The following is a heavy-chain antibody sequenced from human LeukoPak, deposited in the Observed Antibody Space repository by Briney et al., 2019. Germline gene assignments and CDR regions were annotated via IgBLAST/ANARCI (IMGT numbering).Heavy chain of an antibody. CDR2: ISYDGSNK. CDR3: AKRGRKGYSYGSDAFDI. Sequence: GGSLRLSCAASGFTVSSNYMSWVRQAPGKGLEWVAVISYDGSNKYYADSVKGRFTISRDNSKNTLYLQMNSLRAEDTAVYYCAKRGRKGYSYGSDAFDIWGQGTMVTVSS. D-gene: IGHD5-18*01. J-gene: IGHJ3*02. CDR1: GFTVSSNY. V-gene: IGHV3-30*18.